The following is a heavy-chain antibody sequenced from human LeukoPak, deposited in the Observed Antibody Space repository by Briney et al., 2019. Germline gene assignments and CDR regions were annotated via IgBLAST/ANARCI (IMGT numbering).Heavy chain of an antibody. D-gene: IGHD2-2*01. CDR2: INAGSGNT. CDR1: GYTFTSYA. V-gene: IGHV1-3*01. J-gene: IGHJ4*02. Sequence: ASVKVSCKASGYTFTSYAMHWVRQAPGQRLEWMGWINAGSGNTKYSQKFQGRVTITRDTSASTAYMELSSLRPEDTAVYYCARADLGYCSSTSCYYFDYWGQGTLVTVSS. CDR3: ARADLGYCSSTSCYYFDY.